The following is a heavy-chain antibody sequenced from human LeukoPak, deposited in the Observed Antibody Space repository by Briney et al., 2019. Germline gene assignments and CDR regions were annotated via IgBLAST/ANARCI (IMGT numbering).Heavy chain of an antibody. CDR1: GFTFSSYS. CDR3: ASTQTFDY. Sequence: PGGSLRLSCAGSGFTFSSYSMNWVRQAPGKGLEWVSSITSSSSYIYYADSVKGRFTISRDNAKSSLFLQMNSLSAEDTAVYYCASTQTFDYWGQGTLVTVSS. J-gene: IGHJ4*02. CDR2: ITSSSSYI. V-gene: IGHV3-21*06.